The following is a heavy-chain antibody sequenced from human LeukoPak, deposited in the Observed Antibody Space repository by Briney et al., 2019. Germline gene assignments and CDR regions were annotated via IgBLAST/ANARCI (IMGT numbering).Heavy chain of an antibody. CDR3: ARLPGYSSSWYDY. Sequence: GASLQISCQGSGSSFTSYWSGGVRQLPGKGLEWMGIIYPGDSDTRYSPSFQGQVTISADKSISAAYLQWSSLKASDTAMYYCARLPGYSSSWYDYWGQGTLVTVSS. J-gene: IGHJ4*02. D-gene: IGHD6-13*01. CDR1: GSSFTSYW. V-gene: IGHV5-51*01. CDR2: IYPGDSDT.